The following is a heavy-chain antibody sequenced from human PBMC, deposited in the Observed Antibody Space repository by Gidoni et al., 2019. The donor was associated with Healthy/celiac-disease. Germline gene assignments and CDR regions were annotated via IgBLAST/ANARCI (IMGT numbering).Heavy chain of an antibody. V-gene: IGHV4-61*01. J-gene: IGHJ4*02. CDR2: IYYSGST. Sequence: QVQLQESGTGLVKPSEPLSLTCTVSGGSVSSGSYYWSWIRQPPGKGLEWIGYIYYSGSTNYNPSLKSRVTISVDTSKNQFSLKLSSVTAADTAVYYCARDRSVAATSFLDYWGQGTLVTVSS. D-gene: IGHD2-15*01. CDR1: GGSVSSGSYY. CDR3: ARDRSVAATSFLDY.